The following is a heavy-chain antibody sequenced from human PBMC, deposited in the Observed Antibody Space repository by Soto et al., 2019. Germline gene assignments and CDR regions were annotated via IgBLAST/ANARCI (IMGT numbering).Heavy chain of an antibody. J-gene: IGHJ5*02. V-gene: IGHV4-31*03. CDR2: IYYSGST. CDR1: GGSISSGGYY. Sequence: SETLSLTCTVSGGSISSGGYYWSWIRQHPGKGLEWIGYIYYSGSTYYNPSLKSRVTISVDTSKNQFSLKLSSVTAADTAVYYCARAQITMIVLGFDPWGQGTLVTVSS. D-gene: IGHD3-22*01. CDR3: ARAQITMIVLGFDP.